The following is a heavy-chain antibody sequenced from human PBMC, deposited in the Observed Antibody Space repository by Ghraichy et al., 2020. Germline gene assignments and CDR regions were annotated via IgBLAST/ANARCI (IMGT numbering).Heavy chain of an antibody. CDR2: IYHSGSA. CDR1: GDSISSYY. J-gene: IGHJ4*02. V-gene: IGHV4-59*01. Sequence: SETLSLTCTVSGDSISSYYWSWIRQPPGKRLEWIGYIYHSGSANYNPSLKSRVSISVDTSKNQFSLKLSSVTAADTAVYFSARGATNFDYWGQGTLVTVSS. CDR3: ARGATNFDY.